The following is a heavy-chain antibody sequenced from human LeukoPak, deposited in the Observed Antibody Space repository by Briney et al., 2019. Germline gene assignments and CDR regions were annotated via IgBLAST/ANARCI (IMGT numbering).Heavy chain of an antibody. CDR1: GGSISSGAYY. V-gene: IGHV4-31*03. CDR3: ARAREDSYDYNGMDV. J-gene: IGHJ6*02. CDR2: IYYNGNT. Sequence: PSETLSLTCTVSGGSISSGAYYWNWIRQHPGKGLEWIGYIYYNGNTYYNPSLKSRVTISVDTSKNQFSLKLSSVTAADTAVYYCARAREDSYDYNGMDVWGQGTTVTVSS.